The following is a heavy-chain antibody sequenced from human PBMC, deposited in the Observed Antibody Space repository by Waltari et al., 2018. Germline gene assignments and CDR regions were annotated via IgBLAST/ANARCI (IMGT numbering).Heavy chain of an antibody. CDR1: GDSMSSTYW. D-gene: IGHD2-15*01. Sequence: QLQQSGPGLVKPSGTLSLICAVSGDSMSSTYWWSWVRQSPGRGLEWIGQVHGSGRTNYNPSFAGRVTMSLDTSAYHFALKLTSATAADTALYFCARDRGRGLYLDIWGQGTLVTVSP. CDR3: ARDRGRGLYLDI. J-gene: IGHJ4*02. CDR2: VHGSGRT. V-gene: IGHV4-4*02.